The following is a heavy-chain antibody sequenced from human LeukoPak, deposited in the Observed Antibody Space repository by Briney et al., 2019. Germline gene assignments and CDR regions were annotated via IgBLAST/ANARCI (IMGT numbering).Heavy chain of an antibody. V-gene: IGHV4-30-2*01. CDR1: GVSISSGGYS. J-gene: IGHJ4*02. D-gene: IGHD3-10*01. CDR2: IYHSGST. CDR3: ARATAMVRGVIPLFDY. Sequence: SETLSLTCAVSGVSISSGGYSWSWIRQPPGKGLEWIGYIYHSGSTYYNPSLKSRVTISVDRSKNQFSLKLSSVTAADTAVYYCARATAMVRGVIPLFDYWGQGTLVTASS.